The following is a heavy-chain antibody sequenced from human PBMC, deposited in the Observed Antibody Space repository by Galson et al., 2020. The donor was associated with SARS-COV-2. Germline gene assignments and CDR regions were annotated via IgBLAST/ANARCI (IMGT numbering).Heavy chain of an antibody. CDR2: ISYDGSNK. V-gene: IGHV3-30*04. CDR1: GFTFSSYA. J-gene: IGHJ6*02. D-gene: IGHD5-18*01. Sequence: GGSLRLSCAASGFTFSSYAMHWVRQAPGKGLEWVAVISYDGSNKYYADSVKGRFTISRDNSKNTLYLQMNSLRAEDTAVYYCARDNRNPRLLYSYGYYYYGMDVWGQGTTVTVSS. CDR3: ARDNRNPRLLYSYGYYYYGMDV.